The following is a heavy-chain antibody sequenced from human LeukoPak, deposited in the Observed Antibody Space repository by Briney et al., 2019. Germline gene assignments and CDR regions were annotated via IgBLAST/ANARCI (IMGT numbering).Heavy chain of an antibody. D-gene: IGHD2-21*01. CDR3: ASCGGNCDPYYRYYMDV. V-gene: IGHV4-4*07. Sequence: SETLSLTCTVSGGSISNSYWSWIRQPAGKGLEWIGLIYNSGSTKSNPSLTSRVTMSVDTSKNQFSLKLSSVTAADTAVYYCASCGGNCDPYYRYYMDVWGKGTTVTVS. CDR1: GGSISNSY. CDR2: IYNSGST. J-gene: IGHJ6*03.